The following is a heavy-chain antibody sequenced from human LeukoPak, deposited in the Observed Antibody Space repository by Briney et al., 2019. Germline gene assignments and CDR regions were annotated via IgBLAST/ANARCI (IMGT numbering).Heavy chain of an antibody. J-gene: IGHJ4*02. CDR2: ISAYNGNT. D-gene: IGHD3-22*01. CDR3: ARGQGYYDSSGYYPYYFDY. Sequence: GASVKVSCKASGYTFTSYGISWVRQAPGQGLEWMGWISAYNGNTNYAQKLQGRVTMTTDTSTSTAYMELRSLRSDDTAVYYCARGQGYYDSSGYYPYYFDYWGQGTLVTVSS. CDR1: GYTFTSYG. V-gene: IGHV1-18*01.